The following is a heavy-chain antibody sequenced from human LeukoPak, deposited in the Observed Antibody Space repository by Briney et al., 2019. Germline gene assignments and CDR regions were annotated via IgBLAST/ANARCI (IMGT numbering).Heavy chain of an antibody. V-gene: IGHV3-23*01. Sequence: PGGSLRLSCAASGFTFSSYVMSWVRQAPGMGLEWVSAISGGGNSAYYADSVKGRFTIFRDNSKNTLYLQMNSLRAEDTAIYYCAKDRSGIAEAGHEADYWGQGAQVTVSS. D-gene: IGHD6-13*01. CDR2: ISGGGNSA. CDR1: GFTFSSYV. J-gene: IGHJ4*02. CDR3: AKDRSGIAEAGHEADY.